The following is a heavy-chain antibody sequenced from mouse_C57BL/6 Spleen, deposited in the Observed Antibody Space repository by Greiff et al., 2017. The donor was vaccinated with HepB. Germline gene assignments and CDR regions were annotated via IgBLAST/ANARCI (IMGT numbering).Heavy chain of an antibody. Sequence: QVQLQQSGPGLVPPSQSLSITCTVSGFSLTSYGVHWVRQSPGKGLEWLGVIWSGGSTDYNAAFISSLSISKDNSKSQVFFKMNSLQADDTAIYYCAGSYYSMDYWGQVTSVTVSS. CDR3: AGSYYSMDY. J-gene: IGHJ4*01. CDR2: IWSGGST. V-gene: IGHV2-2*01. CDR1: GFSLTSYG.